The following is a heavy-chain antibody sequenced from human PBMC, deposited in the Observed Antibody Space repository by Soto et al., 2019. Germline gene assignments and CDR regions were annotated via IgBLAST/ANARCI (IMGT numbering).Heavy chain of an antibody. CDR3: ATRTSPNDGYYGSGSYARGNWFDP. CDR1: GGSISSSSSY. Sequence: SETLSLTCTVSGGSISSSSSYWGWIRQPPGKGLEWVGSINHLGNTYYNPSLESRVTISVDTSKNQFSLKLSSVTAADTAVYYCATRTSPNDGYYGSGSYARGNWFDPWGQGTLVTVSS. J-gene: IGHJ5*02. D-gene: IGHD3-10*01. V-gene: IGHV4-39*07. CDR2: INHLGNT.